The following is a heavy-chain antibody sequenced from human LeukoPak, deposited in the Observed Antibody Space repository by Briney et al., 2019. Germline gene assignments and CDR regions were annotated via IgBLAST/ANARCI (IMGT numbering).Heavy chain of an antibody. CDR3: ARAVDSSGFSSFQY. CDR1: GHSIINSYY. J-gene: IGHJ1*01. V-gene: IGHV4-38-2*02. D-gene: IGHD3-22*01. CDR2: IYHSGAT. Sequence: SETLSLTCTVSGHSIINSYYWGWIRQPPGKGLEWIGSIYHSGATYYNPSLKSRVTISVDTSKNQFSLKLNSVTAADTAIYYCARAVDSSGFSSFQYWGQGTLVTVSS.